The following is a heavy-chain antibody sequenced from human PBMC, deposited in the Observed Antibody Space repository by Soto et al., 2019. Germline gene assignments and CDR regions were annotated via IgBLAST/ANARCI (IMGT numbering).Heavy chain of an antibody. CDR3: ARGRFCLTGRCFPNWFDS. CDR2: IYKSATT. Sequence: SETLSLTCTVSGDSISRGFYYWSWIRQHPGKGLEWIGNIYKSATTYYNPSFESRVAISVDTSKSQFSLNVTSVTAADTAVYFCARGRFCLTGRCFPNWFDSWGQGALVTVSS. J-gene: IGHJ5*01. V-gene: IGHV4-30-4*01. D-gene: IGHD7-27*01. CDR1: GDSISRGFYY.